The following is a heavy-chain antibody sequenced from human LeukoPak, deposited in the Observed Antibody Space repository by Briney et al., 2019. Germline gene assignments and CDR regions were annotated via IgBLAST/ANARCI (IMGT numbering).Heavy chain of an antibody. J-gene: IGHJ6*03. CDR1: GFTFSSYA. Sequence: PGGSLRLSCAASGFTFSSYAMSWVRQAPGKGPEWVSAISGSGGSTYYADSVKGRFTISRDNSKNTLYLQMNSLRAEDTAVYYCAKAMVRGVITGNDYYYYYMDVWGKGTTVTVSS. CDR3: AKAMVRGVITGNDYYYYYMDV. V-gene: IGHV3-23*01. D-gene: IGHD3-10*01. CDR2: ISGSGGST.